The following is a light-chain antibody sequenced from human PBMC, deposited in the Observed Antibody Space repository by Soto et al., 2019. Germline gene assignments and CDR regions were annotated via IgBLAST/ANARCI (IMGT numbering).Light chain of an antibody. CDR3: QQYGSSPWT. V-gene: IGKV3-20*01. CDR2: AVS. CDR1: QSVSNNY. Sequence: ESVLTQSPVSLSLAPGERATLSCSSSQSVSNNYLAWYQQKPGQAPRLLIYAVSTRATGIPDRFSGSGSGTDFTLTISRLEPEDFAVYCCQQYGSSPWTFGQGTKVDIK. J-gene: IGKJ1*01.